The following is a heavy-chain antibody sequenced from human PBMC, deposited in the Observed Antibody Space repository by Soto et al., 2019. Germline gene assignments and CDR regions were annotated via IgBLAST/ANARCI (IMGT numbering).Heavy chain of an antibody. CDR3: GRHGNYDIGWFDP. V-gene: IGHV4-30-4*01. J-gene: IGHJ5*02. Sequence: QVQLQESGPGLVKPSQTLSLTCTVSGASISSGDDYWSWIRQPPGKGLEWIGYTHYSGSVNYNPSLKSRVTISADASRSHVALILKSVTAADTAVYYCGRHGNYDIGWFDPRGQGILVTVSS. CDR2: THYSGSV. CDR1: GASISSGDDY. D-gene: IGHD3-9*01.